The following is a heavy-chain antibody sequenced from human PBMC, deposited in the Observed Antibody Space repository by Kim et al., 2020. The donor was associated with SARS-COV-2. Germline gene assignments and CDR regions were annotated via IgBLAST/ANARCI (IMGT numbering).Heavy chain of an antibody. J-gene: IGHJ6*02. CDR2: ISSSGSTI. Sequence: GGSLRLSCAASGFTFSDYYMSWIRQAPGKGLEWVSYISSSGSTIYYADSVKGRFTISRDNAKNSLYLQMNSLRAEDTAVYYCARAEPPPAETYGMDVWGQGTTVTVSS. CDR1: GFTFSDYY. D-gene: IGHD2-2*01. V-gene: IGHV3-11*04. CDR3: ARAEPPPAETYGMDV.